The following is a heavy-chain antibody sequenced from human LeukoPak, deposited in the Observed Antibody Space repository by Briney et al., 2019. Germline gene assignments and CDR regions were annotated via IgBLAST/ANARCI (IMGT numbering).Heavy chain of an antibody. J-gene: IGHJ4*02. CDR2: IHKDGLHT. V-gene: IGHV3-74*01. CDR1: GFTFNEFW. D-gene: IGHD6-25*01. Sequence: GGSLRLSCAASGFTFNEFWMHWVRQVPGKGLMWVSRIHKDGLHTWYADSMKGRFTISRDNAENTVYLHLNSLRVEDTAVYYCARESEAAGTYYLDHWGQGNLVT. CDR3: ARESEAAGTYYLDH.